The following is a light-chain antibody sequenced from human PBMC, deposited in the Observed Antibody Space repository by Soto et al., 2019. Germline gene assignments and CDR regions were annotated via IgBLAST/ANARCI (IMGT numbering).Light chain of an antibody. J-gene: IGKJ3*01. CDR1: QKVSSN. CDR3: QQYNTWTT. CDR2: GAS. V-gene: IGKV3-15*01. Sequence: EIVMTQSPATLFVSPGERATLSYRASQKVSSNLSWYQQKPGQAPRLLIYGASTRATGIPARFSGSGSVTESTITIRPLQYDDFAVYYCQQYNTWTTFGPGTKMDIK.